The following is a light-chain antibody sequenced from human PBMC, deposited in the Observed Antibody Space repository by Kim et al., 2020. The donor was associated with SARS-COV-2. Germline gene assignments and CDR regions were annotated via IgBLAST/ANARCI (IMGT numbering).Light chain of an antibody. Sequence: EIVLTQSPVTLSLSPGERATISCRASQSVGSRYLAWFQQKPGQPPRLLMYDTSKRATGVPDRFSGSGSGTDFTLTVSRLEAEDYAVYYCQQYLKSPLTFGGGTKVDIK. CDR1: QSVGSRY. CDR3: QQYLKSPLT. CDR2: DTS. V-gene: IGKV3-20*01. J-gene: IGKJ4*01.